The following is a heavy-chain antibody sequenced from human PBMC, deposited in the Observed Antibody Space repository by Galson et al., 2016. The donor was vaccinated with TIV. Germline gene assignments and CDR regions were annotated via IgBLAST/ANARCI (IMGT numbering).Heavy chain of an antibody. V-gene: IGHV6-1*01. CDR2: TYYRSKWYN. Sequence: CAISGDSVSSNSAWNWIRQSPSRGLEWLGRTYYRSKWYNDYALSAKSRITINPDTSKNQFSWQLNSMTPEHTAVYYCARDRTLPGYDYKGMDVWGQGTTVTVSS. CDR1: GDSVSSNSA. D-gene: IGHD1/OR15-1a*01. J-gene: IGHJ6*02. CDR3: ARDRTLPGYDYKGMDV.